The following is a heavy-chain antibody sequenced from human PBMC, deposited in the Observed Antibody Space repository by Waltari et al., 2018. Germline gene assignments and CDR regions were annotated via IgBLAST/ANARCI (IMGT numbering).Heavy chain of an antibody. CDR1: GYSFTTYD. CDR3: ARAVRNQLLSDP. Sequence: QVQLVQSGAEVKKPGASVKVSCRASGYSFTTYDITWARLAPGQGLEWMGWMNPISGNTNSAQKFQGRVSMTGDPSMNTAYMELSSLTFDDTAVYYCARAVRNQLLSDPWGQGTLVVVSS. D-gene: IGHD2-2*01. V-gene: IGHV1-8*02. CDR2: MNPISGNT. J-gene: IGHJ5*02.